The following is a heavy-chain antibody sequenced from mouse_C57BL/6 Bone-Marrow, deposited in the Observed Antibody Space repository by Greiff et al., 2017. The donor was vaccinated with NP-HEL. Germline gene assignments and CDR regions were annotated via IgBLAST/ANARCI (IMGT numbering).Heavy chain of an antibody. V-gene: IGHV1-52*01. Sequence: VQLQQPGAELVRPGSSVKLSCKASGYTFTSYWMHWVKQRPIQGLEWIGNIDTSDSETHYNQKFKDKATLTVDKSSSTAYMQRSSLTSEDSAVYYCARGYFDYWGQGTTLTVSS. CDR3: ARGYFDY. CDR2: IDTSDSET. CDR1: GYTFTSYW. J-gene: IGHJ2*01.